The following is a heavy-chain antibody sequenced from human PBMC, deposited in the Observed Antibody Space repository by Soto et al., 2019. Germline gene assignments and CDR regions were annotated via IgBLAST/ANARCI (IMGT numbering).Heavy chain of an antibody. CDR1: GACIINYY. CDR2: MYYSGTS. D-gene: IGHD3-16*01. CDR3: VRSGHSFVGVS. V-gene: IGHV4-59*01. J-gene: IGHJ4*02. Sequence: EPLSLTCSDSGACIINYYGSWVRQTPEKGMEWIGYMYYSGTSNYNSSLKSRVTISVDTSKKQFSLKLRSVTAADMATYYCVRSGHSFVGVSWGLGTLGTVSS.